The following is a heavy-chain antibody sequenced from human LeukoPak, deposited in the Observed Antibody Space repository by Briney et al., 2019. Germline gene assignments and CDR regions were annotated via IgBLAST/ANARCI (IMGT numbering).Heavy chain of an antibody. CDR2: SGGT. Sequence: SETLSLTCTVSGGSINTPNYYWGWLRQTPGKGLEWIGNSGGTYYSPSLTSRVTISLDTSRNQFSLKLNSVTAADTAVYYCAKSNGYGLVDIWGQGTMVTVSS. CDR3: AKSNGYGLVDI. J-gene: IGHJ3*02. V-gene: IGHV4-39*07. D-gene: IGHD3-10*01. CDR1: GGSINTPNYY.